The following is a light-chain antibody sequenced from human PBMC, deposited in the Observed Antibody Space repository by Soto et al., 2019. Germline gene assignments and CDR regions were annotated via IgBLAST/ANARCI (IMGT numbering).Light chain of an antibody. CDR1: QGIGNS. CDR3: QKYNTVPAT. Sequence: DIQMTQSPPSLSASVGDRVTITCRASQGIGNSLAWYQQKPGTVPKLLIYFASTVQSGVPSRFSGSGSGTDFTLTISSMQPEDVAAYYCQKYNTVPATFGQGTRLEIK. J-gene: IGKJ5*01. V-gene: IGKV1-27*01. CDR2: FAS.